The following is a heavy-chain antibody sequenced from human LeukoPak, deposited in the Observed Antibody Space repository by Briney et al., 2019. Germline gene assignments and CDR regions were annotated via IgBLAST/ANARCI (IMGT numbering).Heavy chain of an antibody. D-gene: IGHD3-10*01. CDR2: IYTSGST. CDR3: ARAVLGWFGESHSYFDY. V-gene: IGHV4-4*07. CDR1: GGSISSYY. Sequence: SETLSLTCTVSGGSISSYYWSWIRLPAGKGLEWIGRIYTSGSTNYNPSLKSRVTMSVDTSKNQFSLKLSSVTAADTAVYYCARAVLGWFGESHSYFDYWGQGTLVTVSS. J-gene: IGHJ4*02.